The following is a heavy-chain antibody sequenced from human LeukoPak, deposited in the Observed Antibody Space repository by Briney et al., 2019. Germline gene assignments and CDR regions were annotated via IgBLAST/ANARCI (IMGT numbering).Heavy chain of an antibody. J-gene: IGHJ4*02. CDR3: ARVGTGTRSFDS. Sequence: ASVKVSCKTSGYTFTTYDINWVRQAPGQGLEWMGRISAYNGYTNYGQKLRGRVTMTTDTSTNTAYMELRSLRSDDTAVYYCARVGTGTRSFDSWGQGTLVTVSS. CDR2: ISAYNGYT. D-gene: IGHD1/OR15-1a*01. V-gene: IGHV1-18*01. CDR1: GYTFTTYD.